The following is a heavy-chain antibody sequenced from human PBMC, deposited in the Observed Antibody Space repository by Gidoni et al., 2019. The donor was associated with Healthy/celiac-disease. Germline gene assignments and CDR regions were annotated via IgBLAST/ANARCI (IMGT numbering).Heavy chain of an antibody. V-gene: IGHV1-69*01. Sequence: QVQLVQSGAEVKKPGSSVKVSCKASGGPFSRYAISWVRQAPGQGLEWMGGIIPIFGTANYAQKFQGRVTITADESTSTAYMELSSLRSEDTAVYYCARGTTVTTDRRAALHYWGQGTLVTVSS. CDR1: GGPFSRYA. J-gene: IGHJ4*02. CDR2: IIPIFGTA. D-gene: IGHD4-17*01. CDR3: ARGTTVTTDRRAALHY.